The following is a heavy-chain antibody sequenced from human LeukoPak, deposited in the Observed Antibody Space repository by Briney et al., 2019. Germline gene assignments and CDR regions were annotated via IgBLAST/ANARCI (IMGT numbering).Heavy chain of an antibody. CDR1: GGSVSSGGFY. CDR2: IYYSGST. D-gene: IGHD4-17*01. CDR3: AGVIPRQNYGDYDN. Sequence: SETLSVTCTVSGGSVSSGGFYWTWVRQPPGTGLEWIGYIYYSGSTYYNPSLKSRVTISVDTSKNQFSLKLSSVTAADTAVYYCAGVIPRQNYGDYDNWGQGTLVTVSS. V-gene: IGHV4-31*03. J-gene: IGHJ4*02.